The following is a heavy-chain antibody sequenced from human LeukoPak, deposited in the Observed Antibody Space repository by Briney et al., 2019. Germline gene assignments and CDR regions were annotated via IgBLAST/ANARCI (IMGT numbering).Heavy chain of an antibody. CDR1: GGSFSGYY. D-gene: IGHD2-21*01. V-gene: IGHV4-34*01. Sequence: SETLSLTCAVYGGSFSGYYWSWIRQPPGKGLEWIGSMYQTGSSYYSPSLKSRVTISLDTSKNQISLKLTFVTAADTAFYSCARENVVAQGTFDYWGQGALVIVSS. J-gene: IGHJ4*02. CDR3: ARENVVAQGTFDY. CDR2: MYQTGSS.